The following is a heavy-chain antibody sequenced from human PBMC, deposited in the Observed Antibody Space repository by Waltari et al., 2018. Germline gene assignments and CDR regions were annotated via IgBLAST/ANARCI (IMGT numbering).Heavy chain of an antibody. D-gene: IGHD4-17*01. Sequence: QLTLKESGPTLVKPTQTLTLTCTFSGFSLNTSGVSLGWLRQPPGKAREWLALFYWNDDKRYSPSLKSRLSITRDTSKNQVVLTMTNMDPVDTATYYCAHRDYGDYQDVFDIWGQGTTVTVSS. CDR3: AHRDYGDYQDVFDI. J-gene: IGHJ3*02. V-gene: IGHV2-5*01. CDR2: FYWNDDK. CDR1: GFSLNTSGVS.